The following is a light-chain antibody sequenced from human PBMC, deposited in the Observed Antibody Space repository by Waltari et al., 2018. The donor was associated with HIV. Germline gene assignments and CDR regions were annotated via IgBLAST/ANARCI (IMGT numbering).Light chain of an antibody. J-gene: IGLJ2*01. CDR3: QAWDSSTFVV. CDR1: KWGDKY. Sequence: SYELTQPPSVSVSQGQTASITCSGDKWGDKYACWYQQKPGQSPVLVIYQDSKRPSGIPERFSGSNSGNTATLTISGTQAMDEADYYCQAWDSSTFVVFGGGTKLTVL. V-gene: IGLV3-1*01. CDR2: QDS.